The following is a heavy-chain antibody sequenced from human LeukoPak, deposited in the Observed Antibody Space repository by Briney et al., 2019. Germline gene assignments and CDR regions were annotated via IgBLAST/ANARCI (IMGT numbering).Heavy chain of an antibody. CDR1: GGSINSYY. V-gene: IGHV4-4*07. Sequence: SETLSLTCTVSGGSINSYYWSWIRQPAGKGLEWIGRIYTSGSTNYNPSLKSRVTMSVDTSKNQFSLKLSSMTAADTAVYYCAGVDYGDPDGFDIWGQGTMVTVSS. CDR3: AGVDYGDPDGFDI. D-gene: IGHD4-17*01. J-gene: IGHJ3*02. CDR2: IYTSGST.